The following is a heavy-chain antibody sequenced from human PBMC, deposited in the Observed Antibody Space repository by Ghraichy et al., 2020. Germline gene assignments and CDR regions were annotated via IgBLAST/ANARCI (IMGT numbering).Heavy chain of an antibody. CDR2: ISGSGGST. D-gene: IGHD3-3*01. V-gene: IGHV3-23*01. J-gene: IGHJ4*02. CDR3: AKGLIWSGSFDY. Sequence: GGSLRLSCAASGFTFSSYAMSWVRQAPGKGLEWVSAISGSGGSTYHADSVKGRFTISRDNSKNTLYLQMNSLRAEDTAVYYCAKGLIWSGSFDYWGQGTLVTVSP. CDR1: GFTFSSYA.